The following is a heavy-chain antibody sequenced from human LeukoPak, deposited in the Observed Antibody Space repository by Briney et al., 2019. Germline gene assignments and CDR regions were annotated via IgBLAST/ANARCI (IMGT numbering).Heavy chain of an antibody. J-gene: IGHJ4*02. D-gene: IGHD5-18*01. V-gene: IGHV1-69*02. CDR1: GGTFSSYT. Sequence: SVKVSCKASGGTFSSYTISWVRQAPGQGLEWVGRIIPILSIANYAQKFQGRVTITADKSTSTAYMELSSLRSEYTAVYYCAGGRGYSYGYDFDYWGQGTLVTVSS. CDR2: IIPILSIA. CDR3: AGGRGYSYGYDFDY.